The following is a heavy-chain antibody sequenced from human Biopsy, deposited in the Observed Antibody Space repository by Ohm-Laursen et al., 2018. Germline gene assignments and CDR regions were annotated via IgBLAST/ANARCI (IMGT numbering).Heavy chain of an antibody. D-gene: IGHD4-17*01. CDR3: ARPLRGGEYEGFDL. CDR1: DGSINSNDYY. Sequence: SDTLSLTCTVSDGSINSNDYYWGWIRQAPGKGLEWLGGVHFSGATYYNPPLPIRAPISFDTAKNQFFLKLSSATAADTAVYYCARPLRGGEYEGFDLWGPGTMVSVSP. J-gene: IGHJ3*01. V-gene: IGHV4-39*01. CDR2: VHFSGAT.